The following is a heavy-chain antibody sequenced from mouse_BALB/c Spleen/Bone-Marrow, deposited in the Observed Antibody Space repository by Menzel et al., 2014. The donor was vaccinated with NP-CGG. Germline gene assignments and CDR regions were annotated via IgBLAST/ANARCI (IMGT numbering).Heavy chain of an antibody. CDR1: GFTFSSYA. V-gene: IGHV5-9-3*01. CDR3: ARHGGYDAGAWFAY. D-gene: IGHD2-2*01. CDR2: ISSGGNYT. J-gene: IGHJ3*01. Sequence: DVKLVESGGGLVKPGGSLKLSCAASGFTFSSYAMSWVRQTPEKRLEWVATISSGGNYTYYPDSVKGRFSISRGNAKNTLYLQMSSLRSEDTAVYYCARHGGYDAGAWFAYWGQGTLVTVSA.